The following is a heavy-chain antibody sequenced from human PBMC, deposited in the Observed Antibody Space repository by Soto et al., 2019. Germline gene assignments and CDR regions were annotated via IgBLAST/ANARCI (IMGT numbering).Heavy chain of an antibody. CDR3: ARDDMVYASHYYYYYMDV. Sequence: ASVKVSCKASGGTFSSYTISWVRQAPGQGLEWMGRIIPILGIANYAQKFQGRVTITADKSTSTAYMELSSLRSEDTAVYYCARDDMVYASHYYYYYMDVWGKGTTVTVSS. CDR1: GGTFSSYT. V-gene: IGHV1-69*04. D-gene: IGHD2-8*01. J-gene: IGHJ6*03. CDR2: IIPILGIA.